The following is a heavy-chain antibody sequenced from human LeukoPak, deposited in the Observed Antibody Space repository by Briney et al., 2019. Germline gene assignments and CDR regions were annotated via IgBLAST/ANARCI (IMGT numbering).Heavy chain of an antibody. CDR3: SREVRYFDWFQADY. CDR1: GFTFSDYY. V-gene: IGHV3-71*01. J-gene: IGHJ4*02. D-gene: IGHD3-9*01. CDR2: IRNKAYGGTA. Sequence: GGSLRLSCAASGFTFSDYYMNWIRQAPGKGLEWVGFIRNKAYGGTAEYAASVKGRFTISRDDSESIAYLQMDSLKTEDTAVYYCSREVRYFDWFQADYWGQGTLVTVSS.